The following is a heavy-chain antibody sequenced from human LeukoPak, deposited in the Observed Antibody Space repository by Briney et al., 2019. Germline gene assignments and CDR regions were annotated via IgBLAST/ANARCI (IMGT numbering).Heavy chain of an antibody. CDR3: ARAGSGYDYDY. V-gene: IGHV3-21*01. Sequence: GGSLRLSCAASGFTFSSYSMNWVRQAPGKGREWVSSISSSSSYIYYADSVKCRFTTSRDNAKSSLYVQMNRLRAENTAVYYCARAGSGYDYDYWGQGTLVTVSS. J-gene: IGHJ4*02. D-gene: IGHD5-12*01. CDR1: GFTFSSYS. CDR2: ISSSSSYI.